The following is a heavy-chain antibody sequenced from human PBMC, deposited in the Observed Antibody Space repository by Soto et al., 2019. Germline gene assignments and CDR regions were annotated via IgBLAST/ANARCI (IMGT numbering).Heavy chain of an antibody. Sequence: SVTLSLTCPVSGCSISIGCYYWRWIRQHPGKGLEWIGYIYYSGSTYYNPSLKSRVTISVDTSKNQFSLKLSSVTAADTAVYYCAREGVRGYSHFDYWGQGTQVTVSS. V-gene: IGHV4-31*03. CDR3: AREGVRGYSHFDY. J-gene: IGHJ4*02. CDR1: GCSISIGCYY. D-gene: IGHD5-18*01. CDR2: IYYSGST.